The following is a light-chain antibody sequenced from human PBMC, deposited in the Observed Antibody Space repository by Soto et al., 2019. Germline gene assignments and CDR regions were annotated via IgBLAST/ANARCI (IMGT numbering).Light chain of an antibody. V-gene: IGLV2-11*01. J-gene: IGLJ1*01. CDR2: DVS. Sequence: QSALTQPRSVSGSPGQSVTISCTGTSSDVGGYNYVSWYQKHPGQAPKLLIYDVSERPSGVPDRFSGSKSGNTASLTISGLQIEYESDYFCCSHAGSNSPYVFGSGTKVTVL. CDR3: CSHAGSNSPYV. CDR1: SSDVGGYNY.